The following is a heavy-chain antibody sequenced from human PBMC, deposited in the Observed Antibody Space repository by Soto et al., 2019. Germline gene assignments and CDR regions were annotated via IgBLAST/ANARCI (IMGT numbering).Heavy chain of an antibody. Sequence: QVQLVQSGAEVKKPGASVKVSCKASGDTFTDYYIHWVRQAPGQGLESMGTVNPSGGHTTYAQHFLGRMTITRDTSTSTLYMELTSLTSEDTALYYCARGGHVVVVTAALDYCGQGPLVTVSS. D-gene: IGHD2-21*02. V-gene: IGHV1-46*01. CDR1: GDTFTDYY. CDR2: VNPSGGHT. CDR3: ARGGHVVVVTAALDY. J-gene: IGHJ4*02.